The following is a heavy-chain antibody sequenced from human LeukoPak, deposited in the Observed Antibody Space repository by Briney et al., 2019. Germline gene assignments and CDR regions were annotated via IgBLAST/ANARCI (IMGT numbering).Heavy chain of an antibody. D-gene: IGHD3-22*01. V-gene: IGHV1-8*03. Sequence: ASVKVSCKASGYTFTSYDINWVRQATGQGLEWMGWMNPNSGNTGYAQKFQGRVTITRNTSISTAYMELSSLRSDDTAVYYCAIITYGGDFDYWGQGTLVTVSP. CDR3: AIITYGGDFDY. J-gene: IGHJ4*02. CDR2: MNPNSGNT. CDR1: GYTFTSYD.